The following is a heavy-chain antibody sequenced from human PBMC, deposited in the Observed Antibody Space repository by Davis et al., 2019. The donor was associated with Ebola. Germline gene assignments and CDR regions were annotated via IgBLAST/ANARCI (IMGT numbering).Heavy chain of an antibody. CDR1: LYTFTSYD. V-gene: IGHV1-8*01. J-gene: IGHJ5*02. CDR3: ARASWATVGTRWFDP. D-gene: IGHD6-13*01. CDR2: MNTNSGNT. Sequence: SVHVSRLASLYTFTSYDIIWVRQAPGQVFEWMGWMNTNSGNTGYPQKFQGRVTMTRDTSTSTAYMELSGLGSEDTAVYYCARASWATVGTRWFDPWGQGTLVTVSS.